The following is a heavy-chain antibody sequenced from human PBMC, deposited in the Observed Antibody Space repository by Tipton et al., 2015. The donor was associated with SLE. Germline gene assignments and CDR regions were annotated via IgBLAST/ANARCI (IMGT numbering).Heavy chain of an antibody. CDR1: GGSISRNSYY. V-gene: IGHV4-61*02. J-gene: IGHJ3*02. CDR2: VFSSGHT. CDR3: ARNGNCSGGHCVRALFDI. D-gene: IGHD2-15*01. Sequence: TLSLTCIVSGGSISRNSYYWDWIRQPAGRGLEWIGRVFSSGHTNYNPSLKSRVTMSVDTSKNQFSLTLSSVTAADTAVYFCARNGNCSGGHCVRALFDIWGLGTMVTVSS.